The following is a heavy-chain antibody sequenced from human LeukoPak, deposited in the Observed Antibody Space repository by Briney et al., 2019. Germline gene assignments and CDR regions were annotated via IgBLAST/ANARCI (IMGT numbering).Heavy chain of an antibody. CDR3: ARGNNYYGMDV. J-gene: IGHJ6*02. V-gene: IGHV3-9*01. CDR1: GFTFDDYA. Sequence: GRSLRLSCAASGFTFDDYAMHWVRQAPGKGLEWVSGISWNSGSIGYAGSVKGRFTISRDNAKNSLYLQMNSLRAEDTAVYYCARGNNYYGMDVWGQGTTVTVSS. CDR2: ISWNSGSI.